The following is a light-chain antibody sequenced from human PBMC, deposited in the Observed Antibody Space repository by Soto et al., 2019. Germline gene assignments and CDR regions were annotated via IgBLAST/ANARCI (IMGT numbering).Light chain of an antibody. CDR3: QQSNNWPLLS. CDR2: GAS. CDR1: QGIGST. V-gene: IGKV3D-15*01. J-gene: IGKJ4*01. Sequence: EIVITQSPATLSVSPGEGATLSCRASQGIGSTLAWYQQKPGQAPSLLISGASTRATGVPDRFSGSGSGTDFTLTISNLQSEDSAIYYCQQSNNWPLLSFGGGTKVDIK.